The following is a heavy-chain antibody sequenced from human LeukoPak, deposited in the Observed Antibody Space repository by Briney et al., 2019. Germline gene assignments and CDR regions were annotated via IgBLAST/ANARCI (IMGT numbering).Heavy chain of an antibody. J-gene: IGHJ4*02. Sequence: GGSLRLSCAASGFTFSSYGMHWVRQAPGKGLEWVADIWYDGSNKYYADSVKGRFTISRDNSKNTLYLQMNSLRAEDTAVYYCAREATPRTTVTTWSDYWGQGTLSPSPQ. CDR1: GFTFSSYG. V-gene: IGHV3-33*01. CDR2: IWYDGSNK. D-gene: IGHD4-17*01. CDR3: AREATPRTTVTTWSDY.